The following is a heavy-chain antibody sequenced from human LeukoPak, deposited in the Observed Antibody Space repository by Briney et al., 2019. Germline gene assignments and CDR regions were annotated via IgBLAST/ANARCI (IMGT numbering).Heavy chain of an antibody. V-gene: IGHV4-39*01. Sequence: SETLSLTCTVSGGSIITNSFYWGWIRQPPGKGLEWIVSIYYSGSTYYNPSLKSRVTIFVDTSNNQFSLKLSSVTAADTAVYYCARPGYYYDSSGYHYRDYWGQGTLVTVSS. D-gene: IGHD3-22*01. J-gene: IGHJ4*02. CDR1: GGSIITNSFY. CDR2: IYYSGST. CDR3: ARPGYYYDSSGYHYRDY.